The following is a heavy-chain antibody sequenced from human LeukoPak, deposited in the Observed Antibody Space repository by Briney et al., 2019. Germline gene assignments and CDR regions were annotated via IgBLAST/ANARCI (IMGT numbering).Heavy chain of an antibody. Sequence: GGSLRLSCAASGFTFSSYEMNWVRQAPGKGLEWVSYISSSGSTIYYADSVKGRFTISRDNAKNSLYLQMKSLRAEDTAVYYCAELGITMIGGVWGKGTTVTISS. V-gene: IGHV3-48*03. CDR1: GFTFSSYE. CDR3: AELGITMIGGV. J-gene: IGHJ6*04. CDR2: ISSSGSTI. D-gene: IGHD3-10*02.